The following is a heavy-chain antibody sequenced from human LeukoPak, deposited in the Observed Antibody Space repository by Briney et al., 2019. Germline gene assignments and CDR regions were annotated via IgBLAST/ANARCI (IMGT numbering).Heavy chain of an antibody. D-gene: IGHD6-19*01. V-gene: IGHV1-8*01. CDR1: GYTFTSYD. CDR2: MNPNSGNT. J-gene: IGHJ4*02. CDR3: ARDKIAVAGKGFDY. Sequence: ASVKVSCKASGYTFTSYDINWVRQATGQGLEWMGWMNPNSGNTGYAQKFQGRVTMSRNTSISTAYMELSSLRSEDTAVYYCARDKIAVAGKGFDYWGQGTLVTVSS.